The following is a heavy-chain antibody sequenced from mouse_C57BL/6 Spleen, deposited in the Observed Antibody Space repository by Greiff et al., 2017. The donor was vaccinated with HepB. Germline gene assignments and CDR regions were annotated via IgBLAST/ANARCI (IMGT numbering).Heavy chain of an antibody. CDR1: GYTFTSYT. D-gene: IGHD4-1*01. J-gene: IGHJ4*01. Sequence: VQLQQSGAELARPGASVKMSCKASGYTFTSYTMHWVKQRPGQGLEWIGYINPSSGYTKYNQKFKDKATLTADKSSSTAYMQLSSLTSEDSAVYYCARCPWDGGAMGGWGQGTSVTVSS. V-gene: IGHV1-4*01. CDR2: INPSSGYT. CDR3: ARCPWDGGAMGG.